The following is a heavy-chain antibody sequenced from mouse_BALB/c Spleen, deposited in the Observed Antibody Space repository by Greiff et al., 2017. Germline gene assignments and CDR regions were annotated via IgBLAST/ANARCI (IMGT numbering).Heavy chain of an antibody. V-gene: IGHV1-63*02. D-gene: IGHD3-2*01. CDR1: GYTFTNYW. J-gene: IGHJ3*01. Sequence: QVQLQQSGAELVRPGTSVKISCKASGYTFTNYWLGWVKQRPGHGLEWIGDIYPGGGYTNYNEKFKGKATLTAVTSSSTAYMQLSSLTSEDSAVYFCASRMDSSGYEAYWGQGTLVTVSA. CDR2: IYPGGGYT. CDR3: ASRMDSSGYEAY.